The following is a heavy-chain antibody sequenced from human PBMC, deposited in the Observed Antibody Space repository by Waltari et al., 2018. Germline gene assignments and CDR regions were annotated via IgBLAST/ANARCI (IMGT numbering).Heavy chain of an antibody. Sequence: EVQLVESGGGLVQPGGSLRLSCAASGFTFSSYAMSWVRQAPGKGLEWVSAISGSGGSTYYADSVKGRFTISRDNAKNTLYLQMNSLRAEDTAVYYCAKDHSDYYGSGTSFDYWGQGTLVTVSS. D-gene: IGHD3-10*01. CDR3: AKDHSDYYGSGTSFDY. CDR1: GFTFSSYA. J-gene: IGHJ4*02. V-gene: IGHV3-23*04. CDR2: ISGSGGST.